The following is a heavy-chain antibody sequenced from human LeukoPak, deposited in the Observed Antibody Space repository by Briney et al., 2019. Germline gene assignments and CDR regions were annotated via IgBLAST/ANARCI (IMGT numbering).Heavy chain of an antibody. Sequence: GESLKISCKGSGYSFATTWIGWVRQMPGKGLEWMGIVYPGDSDTRYNPSFQGQVTISADKSISTAYLQWSSLKASDTAIYYCARRGEYSSSSRFDPWGQGTLVTVSS. CDR1: GYSFATTW. CDR3: ARRGEYSSSSRFDP. D-gene: IGHD6-6*01. V-gene: IGHV5-51*01. CDR2: VYPGDSDT. J-gene: IGHJ5*02.